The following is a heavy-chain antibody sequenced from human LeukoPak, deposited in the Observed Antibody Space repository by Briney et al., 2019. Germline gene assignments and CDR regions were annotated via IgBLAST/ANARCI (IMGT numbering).Heavy chain of an antibody. CDR2: ISSSSSYI. CDR1: GFTFSSYS. Sequence: GGSLRLSCAASGFTFSSYSMNWVRQAPGKGLEWVSSISSSSSYIYYADSVKGRFTISRDNAKNSLYLQMNSLRAEDTAVYYCATGDPAYSSGWYPLIWGQGTMVTVSS. J-gene: IGHJ3*02. D-gene: IGHD6-19*01. V-gene: IGHV3-21*04. CDR3: ATGDPAYSSGWYPLI.